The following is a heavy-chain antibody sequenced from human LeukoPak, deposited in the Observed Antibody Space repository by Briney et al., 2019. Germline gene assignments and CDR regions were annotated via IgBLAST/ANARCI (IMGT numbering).Heavy chain of an antibody. V-gene: IGHV4-4*07. J-gene: IGHJ4*02. Sequence: SETLSLTCTVSGGSISSYYWSWIRQPAGKGLEWIGRIYTSGSTNYNPSLKSRVTMSVDTSKNQFSLKLSSVTAADTAVYYCARGSSIAAAGKYYFDYWGQGTLVTVSS. CDR3: ARGSSIAAAGKYYFDY. CDR1: GGSISSYY. D-gene: IGHD6-13*01. CDR2: IYTSGST.